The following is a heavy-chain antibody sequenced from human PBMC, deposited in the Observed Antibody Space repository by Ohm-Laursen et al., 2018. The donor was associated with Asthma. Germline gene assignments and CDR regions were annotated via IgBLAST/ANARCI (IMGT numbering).Heavy chain of an antibody. CDR2: INHSGST. V-gene: IGHV4-34*01. CDR3: ARDDYDFWSGYYIRNWFDP. Sequence: TLSLTWAVYGGSFSGYYWSWIRQPPGKGLEWIGEINHSGSTNYNPSLKSRVTISVDTSKNQFSLKLSFVTAADTAVYYCARDDYDFWSGYYIRNWFDPWGQGTLVTVSS. D-gene: IGHD3-3*01. CDR1: GGSFSGYY. J-gene: IGHJ5*02.